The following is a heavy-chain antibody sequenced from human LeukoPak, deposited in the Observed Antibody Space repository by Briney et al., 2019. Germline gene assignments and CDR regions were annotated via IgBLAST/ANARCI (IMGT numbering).Heavy chain of an antibody. CDR2: IYTSGST. Sequence: SQTLSLTCTVSGGSISSGSYYWSWIRQPAGKGLEWIGRIYTSGSTNYNPSLKSRVTISVDTSKNQFSLKLSSATAADTAVYYCAREGGSYYAAPFDYWGQGTLVTVSS. V-gene: IGHV4-61*02. D-gene: IGHD1-26*01. CDR1: GGSISSGSYY. J-gene: IGHJ4*02. CDR3: AREGGSYYAAPFDY.